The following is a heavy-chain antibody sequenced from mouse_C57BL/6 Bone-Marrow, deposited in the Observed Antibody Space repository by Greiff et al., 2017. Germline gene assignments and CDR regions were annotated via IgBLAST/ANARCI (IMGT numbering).Heavy chain of an antibody. Sequence: QVQLQQPGAELVMPGASVKLSCKASGYTFTSYWMHWVKQRPGQGLEWIGEIDPSDSYTNYNQKFNGKSTLTVDKSSSTDYMQHSRLTSEDSAVYYCAREAVDDYSPLNYFDYWGQGTTLTVSS. V-gene: IGHV1-69*01. CDR2: IDPSDSYT. CDR1: GYTFTSYW. CDR3: AREAVDDYSPLNYFDY. J-gene: IGHJ2*01. D-gene: IGHD2-3*01.